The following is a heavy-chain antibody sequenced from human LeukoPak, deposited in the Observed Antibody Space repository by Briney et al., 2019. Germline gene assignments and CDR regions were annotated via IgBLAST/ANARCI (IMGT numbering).Heavy chain of an antibody. D-gene: IGHD3-3*01. J-gene: IGHJ4*02. CDR3: ARDIGSHDFWSGYPDNLNSREYYFDY. Sequence: SQTLSLTCTVSGGSISSGSYYWSWIRQPAGKGLEWIGRIYSSGSTNYNPSLKSRVTISVDTTKNQFSLKLSSVTAADTAVYYCARDIGSHDFWSGYPDNLNSREYYFDYWGQGTLVTVSS. V-gene: IGHV4-61*02. CDR1: GGSISSGSYY. CDR2: IYSSGST.